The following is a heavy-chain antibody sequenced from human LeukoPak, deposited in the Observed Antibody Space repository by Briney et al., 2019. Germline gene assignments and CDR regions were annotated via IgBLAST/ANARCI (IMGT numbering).Heavy chain of an antibody. D-gene: IGHD2-2*01. J-gene: IGHJ4*02. V-gene: IGHV3-9*03. CDR1: GFTFDDYP. Sequence: GGSLRLSCAASGFTFDDYPMLCVRQAPGKGLEWVSGISWNSGSIAYADSVKGRFTISRDNAKNSLYLQMNSLRAEDMALYYCAKGYCSTTSCSGDYWGQGSLVTVSS. CDR2: ISWNSGSI. CDR3: AKGYCSTTSCSGDY.